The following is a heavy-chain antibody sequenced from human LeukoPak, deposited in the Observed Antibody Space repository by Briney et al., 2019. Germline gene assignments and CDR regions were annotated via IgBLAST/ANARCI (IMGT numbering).Heavy chain of an antibody. CDR2: ISGSGGST. Sequence: GGSLRLSCAASGFTFSSYAMSWVRQAPGKGLEWVSVISGSGGSTYYADSVKGRFTISRDNSKNTLYLQMNSLRAEDTAVYYCAKDQDLVPPFKVRGAISSYYYMDVWGKGTTVTVSS. V-gene: IGHV3-23*01. D-gene: IGHD3-10*01. CDR1: GFTFSSYA. CDR3: AKDQDLVPPFKVRGAISSYYYMDV. J-gene: IGHJ6*03.